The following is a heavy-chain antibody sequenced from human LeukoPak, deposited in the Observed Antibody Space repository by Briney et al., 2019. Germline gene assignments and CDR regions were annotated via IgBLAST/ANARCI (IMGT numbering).Heavy chain of an antibody. D-gene: IGHD2-15*01. CDR1: GGSFIGYY. CDR2: INHSGST. CDR3: ARGPQPLSGRRNYFDY. V-gene: IGHV4-34*01. J-gene: IGHJ4*02. Sequence: SETLSLTCAVYGGSFIGYYWSWSRQPPGKGREWMGEINHSGSTNYNPSLKSRVTISVETSKNQFSLKLSSVTAADTAVYYCARGPQPLSGRRNYFDYWGQGTLVTVSS.